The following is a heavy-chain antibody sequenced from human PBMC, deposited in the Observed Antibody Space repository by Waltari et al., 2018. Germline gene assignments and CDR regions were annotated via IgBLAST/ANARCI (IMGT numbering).Heavy chain of an antibody. CDR3: ALDDDILTGPTSNWYFDI. CDR2: INHDGTT. CDR1: GGALGGFS. D-gene: IGHD3-9*01. Sequence: QVQLQQWGAGLLKPSETLSLTCAVPGGALGGFSWCWLRQSPGKGLEWIGEINHDGTTNYNPSLKSRVTVSVDTSKKQFSLNLSSVTAADTGVYYCALDDDILTGPTSNWYFDIWGRGTLVTVSS. J-gene: IGHJ2*01. V-gene: IGHV4-34*01.